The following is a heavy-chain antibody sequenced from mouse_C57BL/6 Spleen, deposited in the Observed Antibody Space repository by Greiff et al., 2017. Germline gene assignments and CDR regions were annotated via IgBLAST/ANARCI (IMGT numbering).Heavy chain of an antibody. CDR3: ARNPGLRSFDY. D-gene: IGHD1-1*01. J-gene: IGHJ2*01. CDR1: GYAFTNYL. V-gene: IGHV1-54*01. Sequence: VQLQQSGAELVRPGTSVKVSCKASGYAFTNYLIEWVKQRPGQGLEWIGVINPGSGGTNYNEKFKGKATLTADKSSSTAYMQLSSLTSEDSAVYFCARNPGLRSFDYWGQGTTLTVSS. CDR2: INPGSGGT.